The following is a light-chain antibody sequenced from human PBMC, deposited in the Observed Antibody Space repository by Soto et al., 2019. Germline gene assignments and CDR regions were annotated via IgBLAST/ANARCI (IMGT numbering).Light chain of an antibody. CDR3: SSYATSRTRPWV. J-gene: IGLJ3*02. V-gene: IGLV2-14*01. CDR1: SSDIGIYKY. Sequence: QPVLTQPASVSGSPGQSIAISCTGSSSDIGIYKYVSWYQQHPGKVPKLIIYEVSNRPSGVSNRFSGSKSGNTASLTISGLQAEDEADYYCSSYATSRTRPWVFGGGTKLTVL. CDR2: EVS.